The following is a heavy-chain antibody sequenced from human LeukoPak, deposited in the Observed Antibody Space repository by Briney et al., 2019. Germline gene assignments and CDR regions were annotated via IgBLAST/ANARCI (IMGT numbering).Heavy chain of an antibody. V-gene: IGHV4-38-2*02. D-gene: IGHD2-15*01. J-gene: IGHJ4*02. CDR3: ARVVGATSIDY. Sequence: NPSETLSLTCSVSGSSISSDYYWGWVRQPPGKGLEWIGSIKHRGRSYYSPSLKSRVTISVDTSKNQFSLQLSSVTAADTAVYYCARVVGATSIDYWGQGILVTVSS. CDR1: GSSISSDYY. CDR2: IKHRGRS.